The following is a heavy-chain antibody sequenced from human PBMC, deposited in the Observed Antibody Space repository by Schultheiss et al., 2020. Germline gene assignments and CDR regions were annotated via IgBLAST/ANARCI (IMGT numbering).Heavy chain of an antibody. J-gene: IGHJ4*02. CDR3: ASDGSGSYYTDYYFDY. V-gene: IGHV3-30*03. CDR1: GFTFSSYG. Sequence: GGSLRLSCAASGFTFSSYGMHWVRQAPGKGLEWVAVISYDGSNKYYADSVKGRFTISRDNSKNTLYLQMNSLRAEDTAVYYCASDGSGSYYTDYYFDYWGQGTLVNGSS. D-gene: IGHD3-10*01. CDR2: ISYDGSNK.